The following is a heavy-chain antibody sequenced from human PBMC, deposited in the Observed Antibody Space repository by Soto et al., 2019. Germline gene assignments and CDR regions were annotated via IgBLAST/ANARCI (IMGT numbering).Heavy chain of an antibody. D-gene: IGHD6-6*01. Sequence: ASVNVSFKSSGGTFTSYSISWGREAPGQGLEWMGGIIPIFGTANYAQKFQGRVTITADESTSTAYMELSSLRSEDTAVYYCARGRPNSSSSYYFDYWGQGTLVTVS. V-gene: IGHV1-69*13. CDR2: IIPIFGTA. J-gene: IGHJ4*02. CDR3: ARGRPNSSSSYYFDY. CDR1: GGTFTSYS.